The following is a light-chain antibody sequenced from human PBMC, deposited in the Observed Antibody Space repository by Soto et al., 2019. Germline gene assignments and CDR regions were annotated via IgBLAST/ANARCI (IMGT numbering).Light chain of an antibody. CDR3: QQYVSSPMYT. J-gene: IGKJ2*01. CDR1: QSVSATY. V-gene: IGKV3-20*01. CDR2: GAS. Sequence: EIVLTQSPVTLSFSPFERATLSCRASQSVSATYLAWYQQKPGQAPRLLIYGASNRATGIPDRFTGSGSGTDFTLTISRLEPEDFAVYFCQQYVSSPMYTFGQGTKVDIK.